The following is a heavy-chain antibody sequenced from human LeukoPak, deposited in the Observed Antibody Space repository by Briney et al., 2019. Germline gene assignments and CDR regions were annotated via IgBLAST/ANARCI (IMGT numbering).Heavy chain of an antibody. Sequence: GGSLRLSCAASGFAVSSNFMTWVRQAPGKGLEWVSVIYSDGTTYYADSVKGRFTISRGNSKNTLYLQMNSLRAEDTAVYYCARHQLSSYYGMDVWGQGTTVTVSS. V-gene: IGHV3-53*01. D-gene: IGHD2-2*01. CDR1: GFAVSSNF. CDR2: IYSDGTT. CDR3: ARHQLSSYYGMDV. J-gene: IGHJ6*02.